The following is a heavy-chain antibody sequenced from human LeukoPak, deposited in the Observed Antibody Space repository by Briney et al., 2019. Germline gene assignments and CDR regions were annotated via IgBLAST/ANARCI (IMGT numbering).Heavy chain of an antibody. CDR3: AREVGNWNFDY. Sequence: PGGSLRLSCAASGFTFSSYWMSWVRQAPGKGLEWVANIKQDGSEKYYVDSVRGRFTISRDNAKNSLYLQVNSLRAEDTAVYYCAREVGNWNFDYWGQGTLVTVSS. J-gene: IGHJ4*02. D-gene: IGHD1-1*01. V-gene: IGHV3-7*01. CDR2: IKQDGSEK. CDR1: GFTFSSYW.